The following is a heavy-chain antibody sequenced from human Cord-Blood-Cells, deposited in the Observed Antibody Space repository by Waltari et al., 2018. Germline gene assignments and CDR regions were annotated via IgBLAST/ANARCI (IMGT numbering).Heavy chain of an antibody. V-gene: IGHV1-2*02. Sequence: QVQLVQSGAEVKKPGASVKVSCKASGYTFTGYYMHWVRQAPGQGLEWMGWINPNSGGTNDAQKFQGRVTMTRDTSNSTPYMELSRLRSDDTAVYYCASSGDKWYFDLWGRGTLVTVSS. J-gene: IGHJ2*01. CDR2: INPNSGGT. CDR3: ASSGDKWYFDL. CDR1: GYTFTGYY. D-gene: IGHD7-27*01.